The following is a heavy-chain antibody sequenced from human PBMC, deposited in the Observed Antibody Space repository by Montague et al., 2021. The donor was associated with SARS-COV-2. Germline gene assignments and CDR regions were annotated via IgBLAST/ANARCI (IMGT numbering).Heavy chain of an antibody. Sequence: SLRLSCAASGFTFSSYAMHWVRQAPGKGLEWVAVISYDGSNKYYADSXKGRFTISRDNSKNTLYLQMNSLRAEDTAVYYCARDKDLYCSGGSCYSLDYYDSSGYSLRGYFDYWGQGTLVTVSS. CDR3: ARDKDLYCSGGSCYSLDYYDSSGYSLRGYFDY. CDR1: GFTFSSYA. D-gene: IGHD2-15*01. V-gene: IGHV3-30-3*01. CDR2: ISYDGSNK. J-gene: IGHJ4*02.